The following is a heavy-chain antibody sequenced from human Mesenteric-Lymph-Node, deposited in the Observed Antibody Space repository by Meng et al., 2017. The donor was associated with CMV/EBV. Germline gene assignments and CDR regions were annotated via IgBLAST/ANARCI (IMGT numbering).Heavy chain of an antibody. J-gene: IGHJ5*02. CDR3: AKGTSYDFWGGHNWFDP. CDR1: GFTFSSYA. Sequence: GESLKISCAASGFTFSSYAMSWVRQAPGKGLEWVSAISGSGGSTYYADSVKGRFIISRDNSKNTLYLQMDSLRAGDTAVYYCAKGTSYDFWGGHNWFDPWGQGTLVTVSS. D-gene: IGHD3/OR15-3a*01. CDR2: ISGSGGST. V-gene: IGHV3-23*01.